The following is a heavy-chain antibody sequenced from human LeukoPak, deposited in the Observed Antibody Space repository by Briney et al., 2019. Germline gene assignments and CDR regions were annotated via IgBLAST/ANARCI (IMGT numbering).Heavy chain of an antibody. Sequence: SVKVSSKASGGTFSSYAISWVRQAPGQGLEWMGGIIPIFGTANYAQKFQGRVTITADKSTSTAYMELSSLRSEDTAVYYCASPYYYGSGSYYAFDPWGQGTLVTVSS. D-gene: IGHD3-10*01. V-gene: IGHV1-69*06. CDR3: ASPYYYGSGSYYAFDP. J-gene: IGHJ5*02. CDR2: IIPIFGTA. CDR1: GGTFSSYA.